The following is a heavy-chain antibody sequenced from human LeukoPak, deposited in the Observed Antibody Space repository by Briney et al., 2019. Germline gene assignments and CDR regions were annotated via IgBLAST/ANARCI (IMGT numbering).Heavy chain of an antibody. V-gene: IGHV5-51*01. J-gene: IGHJ4*02. Sequence: PGESLKIACRGSGYSFNTYWIGWVRQMPGKGLEWMGIIYPGDSDTRYSPSFQGQVTMSADKSINTAYLQWSSLKASDTAMYYCARRQGCSSTSCPPDYWGQGTLVTVSS. CDR3: ARRQGCSSTSCPPDY. CDR1: GYSFNTYW. CDR2: IYPGDSDT. D-gene: IGHD2-2*01.